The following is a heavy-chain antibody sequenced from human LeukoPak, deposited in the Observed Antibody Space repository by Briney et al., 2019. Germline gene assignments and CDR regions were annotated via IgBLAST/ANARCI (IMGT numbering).Heavy chain of an antibody. Sequence: GGSLRLSCAASGLTFSSYEMNWVRQAPGKGLEWVSAISGSGGSTYYADSVKGRFTISRDNSKNTLYLQMNSLRAEDTAVYYCAKELYPHYYYYMDVWGKGTTVTVSS. CDR1: GLTFSSYE. CDR3: AKELYPHYYYYMDV. V-gene: IGHV3-23*01. D-gene: IGHD5/OR15-5a*01. CDR2: ISGSGGST. J-gene: IGHJ6*03.